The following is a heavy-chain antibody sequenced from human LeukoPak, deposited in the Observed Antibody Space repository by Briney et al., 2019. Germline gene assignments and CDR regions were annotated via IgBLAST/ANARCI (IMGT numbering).Heavy chain of an antibody. J-gene: IGHJ4*02. CDR2: IYYSGST. CDR3: ARLPGGGSSYFDY. D-gene: IGHD6-6*01. Sequence: SETLSLTCTVSGGSISSSSYYWGWIRQPPGKGLEWIGSIYYSGSTYYNPSLKSRVTISVDTSKNQFSLKLSSVTAADTAVYYCARLPGGGSSYFDYWGQGTLVTVSS. CDR1: GGSISSSSYY. V-gene: IGHV4-39*01.